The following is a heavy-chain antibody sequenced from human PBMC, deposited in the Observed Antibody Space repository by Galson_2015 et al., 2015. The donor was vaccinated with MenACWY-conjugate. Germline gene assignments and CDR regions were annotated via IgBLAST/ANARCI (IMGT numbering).Heavy chain of an antibody. CDR1: GSTLSRYA. V-gene: IGHV3-23*01. D-gene: IGHD3-9*01. CDR3: AKGGSFDWMPQYGLDV. CDR2: ISGSGGST. Sequence: SLRLSCAASGSTLSRYAMSWVRQAPGKGLEWVSAISGSGGSTYYADSVKGRFTISRDNSRNTLYLQMNSLRVEDTAVYYCAKGGSFDWMPQYGLDVWGQGTTVTVSS. J-gene: IGHJ6*02.